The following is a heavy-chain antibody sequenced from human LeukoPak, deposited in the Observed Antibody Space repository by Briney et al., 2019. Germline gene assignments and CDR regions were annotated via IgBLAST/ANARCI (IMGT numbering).Heavy chain of an antibody. CDR1: GFTFSSYW. V-gene: IGHV3-7*01. D-gene: IGHD3-22*01. CDR3: ARGGGDSSGYYPLDY. CDR2: IKQDGSEK. Sequence: GGSLRLSCAASGFTFSSYWMSWVRQAPGKGLEWVANIKQDGSEKYYVDSVKGRFTISRDNAKNSLYLQMNSLRAEDTAVYYCARGGGDSSGYYPLDYWGPGTLVTVSS. J-gene: IGHJ4*02.